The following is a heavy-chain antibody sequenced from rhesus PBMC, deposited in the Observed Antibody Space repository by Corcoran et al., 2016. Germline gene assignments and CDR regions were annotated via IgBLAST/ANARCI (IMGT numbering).Heavy chain of an antibody. J-gene: IGHJ6*01. CDR1: GFTFSSYD. V-gene: IGHV3-136*01. CDR2: ISYTGKTI. Sequence: EVQLVESGGGLVQPGGSLRLSCAASGFTFSSYDMIWVRQAPRQWLEWVSYISYTGKTIYYADSVKGRFTISRDNAKNSLSLQMSSLRAEDTAVYYCTRALKDYSGSYYGLDSWGQGVVVTVSS. D-gene: IGHD3-16*01. CDR3: TRALKDYSGSYYGLDS.